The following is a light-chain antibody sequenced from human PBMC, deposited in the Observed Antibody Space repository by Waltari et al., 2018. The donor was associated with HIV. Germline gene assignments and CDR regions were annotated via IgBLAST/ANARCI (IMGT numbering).Light chain of an antibody. V-gene: IGLV2-11*01. Sequence: QSALTQPRSVSGSPGQSVTISCTGTSSDVGVYNFVSLYQQHPGKAPKLMIYDVSKRPSGVPDRFSGSKSGNTASLTISGLQAEDEADYYCCSYAGSYPVVFGGGTKLTVL. CDR3: CSYAGSYPVV. CDR1: SSDVGVYNF. CDR2: DVS. J-gene: IGLJ2*01.